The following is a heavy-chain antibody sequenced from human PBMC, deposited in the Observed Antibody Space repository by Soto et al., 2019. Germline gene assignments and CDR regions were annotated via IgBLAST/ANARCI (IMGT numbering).Heavy chain of an antibody. D-gene: IGHD2-21*02. CDR1: GFTFSSFW. J-gene: IGHJ5*02. Sequence: PGGSLRLSCAASGFTFSSFWIHWVRQAPGEGPVWVSHTTSDGSGTNYADSVKGRFTISRDHAKNTLYLQINSLGAEDTALYYCARDRGVTNWFDPWGQGTLVTVSS. CDR2: TTSDGSGT. CDR3: ARDRGVTNWFDP. V-gene: IGHV3-74*01.